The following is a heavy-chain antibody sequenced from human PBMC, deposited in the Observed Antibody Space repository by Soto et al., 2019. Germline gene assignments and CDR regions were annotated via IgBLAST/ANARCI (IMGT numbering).Heavy chain of an antibody. CDR3: ARDPPYCSGGSCYSVGPDY. Sequence: GGSLRLSCAASGFTFSSYGMHWVRQAPGKGLEWVAVIWYDGSNKYYADSVKGRFTISRDNSKNTLYLQMNSLRAEDTAVYYCARDPPYCSGGSCYSVGPDYWGQGTLVTVSS. CDR1: GFTFSSYG. D-gene: IGHD2-15*01. J-gene: IGHJ4*02. CDR2: IWYDGSNK. V-gene: IGHV3-33*01.